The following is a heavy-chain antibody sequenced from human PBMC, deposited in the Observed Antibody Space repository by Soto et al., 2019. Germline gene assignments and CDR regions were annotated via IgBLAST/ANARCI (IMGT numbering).Heavy chain of an antibody. V-gene: IGHV3-11*06. J-gene: IGHJ4*02. CDR2: ISNSGTYT. D-gene: IGHD3-10*01. Sequence: QAQLVESGGDLVKPGGSLRLSCAASGFTFSDYYMSWLRQAPGKGLEWISYISNSGTYTNYADSVKGRFTISRDNAKNSLYLRMTGLRAEDTAVYYCVRGRGGDWGQGTLVTVSS. CDR3: VRGRGGD. CDR1: GFTFSDYY.